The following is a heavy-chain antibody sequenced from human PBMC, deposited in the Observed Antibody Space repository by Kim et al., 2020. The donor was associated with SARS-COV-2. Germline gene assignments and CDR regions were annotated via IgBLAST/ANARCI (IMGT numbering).Heavy chain of an antibody. CDR2: IIPILGIA. CDR3: ARDEGPYDPIGAFYFDY. V-gene: IGHV1-69*04. J-gene: IGHJ4*02. D-gene: IGHD3-3*01. CDR1: GGTFSSYA. Sequence: SVKVSCKASGGTFSSYAISWVRQAPGQGLEWMGRIIPILGIANYAQKFQGRVTITADKSTSTAYMELSSLRSEDTAVYYCARDEGPYDPIGAFYFDYWGQGTLVTVSS.